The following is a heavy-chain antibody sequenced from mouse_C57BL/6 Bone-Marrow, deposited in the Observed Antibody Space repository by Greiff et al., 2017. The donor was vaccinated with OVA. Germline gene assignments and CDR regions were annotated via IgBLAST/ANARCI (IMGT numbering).Heavy chain of an antibody. CDR2: IYPRSGNT. V-gene: IGHV1-81*01. CDR1: GYTFTSYG. D-gene: IGHD1-1*01. J-gene: IGHJ2*01. Sequence: VKLVESGAELARPGASVKLSCKASGYTFTSYGISWVKQRTGQGLEWIGEIYPRSGNTYYNEKFKGKATLTADKSSSTAYVELRSLTSEDSAVYFCAREVYGSSYFDYWGQGTTLTVSS. CDR3: AREVYGSSYFDY.